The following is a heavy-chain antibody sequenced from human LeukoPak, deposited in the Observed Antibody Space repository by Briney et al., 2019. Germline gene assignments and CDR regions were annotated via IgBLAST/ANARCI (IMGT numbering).Heavy chain of an antibody. CDR2: LNPKSGDT. CDR1: GYTFTDYY. V-gene: IGHV1-2*02. D-gene: IGHD2-2*01. J-gene: IGHJ4*02. CDR3: ARPSSTDYV. Sequence: GASVKVSCKASGYTFTDYYYIHWVRQAPGQGLEWMGWLNPKSGDTNYAQKIQGRVTVTRDTSISTAYMELSRLRSDDTAVYYCARPSSTDYVWGQGAQVTVSS.